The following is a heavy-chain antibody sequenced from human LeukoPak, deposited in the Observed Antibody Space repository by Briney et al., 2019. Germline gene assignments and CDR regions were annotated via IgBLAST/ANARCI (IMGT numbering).Heavy chain of an antibody. CDR1: GFTFSSYA. CDR3: ARSGGYGWDY. J-gene: IGHJ4*02. CDR2: ISGSGGST. V-gene: IGHV3-23*01. D-gene: IGHD5-12*01. Sequence: PGGSLRLSCAASGFTFSSYAMSWVRQAPGKGLEWVSAISGSGGSTYYADSVKGRFTISRDNSKNTLYLQMNSLRVDDTAVYYCARSGGYGWDYWGQGAVVTVSS.